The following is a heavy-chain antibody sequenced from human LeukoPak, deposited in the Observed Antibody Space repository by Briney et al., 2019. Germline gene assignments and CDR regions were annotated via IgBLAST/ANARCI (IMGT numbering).Heavy chain of an antibody. J-gene: IGHJ4*02. Sequence: GVSLRLSCAASGLTFSEYNMHWVRQAPGKGLEYVSAISTNGGSKHYADSVKGRFTISRDDPKSTLDLQMGSLRPEDMAVYYCARGFRFYGSGIDYWGQGTLVTV. D-gene: IGHD3-10*01. CDR3: ARGFRFYGSGIDY. CDR2: ISTNGGSK. V-gene: IGHV3-64*02. CDR1: GLTFSEYN.